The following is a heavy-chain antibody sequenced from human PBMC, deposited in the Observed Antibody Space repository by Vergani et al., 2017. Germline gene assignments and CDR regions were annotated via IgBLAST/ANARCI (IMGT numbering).Heavy chain of an antibody. CDR1: GFTSSYYG. V-gene: IGHV3-30*03. CDR3: ATKSCGTPGCQRGYFRE. Sequence: QVHLVESGGGVVQPGSSLRLSCVVSGFTSSYYGMHWVRQAPGKGLEWVAGISYDGTQKYYADSVKGRFTISRDNSKSTLYLQMNSLRTEDTAVYYCATKSCGTPGCQRGYFREWGQGTLVNGSS. D-gene: IGHD1-1*01. J-gene: IGHJ1*01. CDR2: ISYDGTQK.